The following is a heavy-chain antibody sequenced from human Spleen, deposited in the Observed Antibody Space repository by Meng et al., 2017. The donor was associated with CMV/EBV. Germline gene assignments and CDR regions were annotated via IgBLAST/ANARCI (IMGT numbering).Heavy chain of an antibody. J-gene: IGHJ6*02. CDR1: GPNFDDNG. V-gene: IGHV3-20*01. CDR3: ARTYSSGYYFENGMDV. CDR2: INWNGDSS. Sequence: GGSLRLSCAASGPNFDDNGMSWGRQAPGKGLEGVSGINWNGDSSGYADSVRGRFTIYRDNAKKSLYRQMNSLRAEDTALYDCARTYSSGYYFENGMDVWGQGTTVTVSS. D-gene: IGHD3-22*01.